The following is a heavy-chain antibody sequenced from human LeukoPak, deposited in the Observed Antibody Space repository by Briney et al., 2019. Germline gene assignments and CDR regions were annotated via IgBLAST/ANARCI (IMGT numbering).Heavy chain of an antibody. CDR3: ARDTSDSSGYSFHY. Sequence: PGGSLRLSCAASGFSVSSNYFSWGRQAPGKGLEWVSVIYNDGSAYYADSVKGRFTISRDNSKNTLNLQMNSLRAEDTAVYHCARDTSDSSGYSFHYWGQGTLVTVSS. CDR2: IYNDGSA. J-gene: IGHJ4*02. CDR1: GFSVSSNY. D-gene: IGHD3-22*01. V-gene: IGHV3-53*01.